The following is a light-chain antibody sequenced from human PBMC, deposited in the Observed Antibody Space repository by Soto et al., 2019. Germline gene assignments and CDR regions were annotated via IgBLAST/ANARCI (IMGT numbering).Light chain of an antibody. CDR1: QSVSSSY. CDR3: QQYGSSPPAT. CDR2: GAS. Sequence: EIVLTQSPGTLSLSPGERATLSCRAIQSVSSSYLAWCQQKPGQAPRLLIYGASSRATGIPDRFSGSGSGTDFTLTISRLEPEDFAVYYCQQYGSSPPATFGQGTKVDIK. V-gene: IGKV3-20*01. J-gene: IGKJ1*01.